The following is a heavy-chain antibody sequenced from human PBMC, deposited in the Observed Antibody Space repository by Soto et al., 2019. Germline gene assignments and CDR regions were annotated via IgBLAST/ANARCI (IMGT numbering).Heavy chain of an antibody. Sequence: EVQLVESGGGLVQRGGSLRLSCAASGFTISSHWMHWVRQVPGKGLVWVSRINSDGQIKNYADSVKGRFTISRDNARNTLYLQMKNLTDEDTALYYCSRQIVGGYDTETLDYWGQGALVTVSS. V-gene: IGHV3-74*01. D-gene: IGHD5-12*01. CDR1: GFTISSHW. CDR3: SRQIVGGYDTETLDY. CDR2: INSDGQIK. J-gene: IGHJ4*02.